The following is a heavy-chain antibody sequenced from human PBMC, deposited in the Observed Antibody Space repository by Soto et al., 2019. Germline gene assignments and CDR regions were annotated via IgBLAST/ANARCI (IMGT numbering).Heavy chain of an antibody. Sequence: GASVKVSCKVSGYTLTELSIHWVRQAPGKGLEWMGGFDPEDGETIYAQKFQGRVTMTEDTSTDTAYMELSSLRSEDTAVYYCATDGWGRYSYGTRGYYYYYGMDVWGQGTTVTVSS. CDR3: ATDGWGRYSYGTRGYYYYYGMDV. V-gene: IGHV1-24*01. D-gene: IGHD5-18*01. J-gene: IGHJ6*02. CDR2: FDPEDGET. CDR1: GYTLTELS.